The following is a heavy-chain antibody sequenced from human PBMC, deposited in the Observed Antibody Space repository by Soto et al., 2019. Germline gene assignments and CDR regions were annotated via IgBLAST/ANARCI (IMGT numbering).Heavy chain of an antibody. V-gene: IGHV2-5*02. D-gene: IGHD2-2*01. J-gene: IGHJ3*01. CDR3: AHAYGGTSWPNDAFDV. CDR2: IYWVDDQ. CDR1: GFSLSADGVG. Sequence: QISLKESGPTLVKPTQTLTLTCTFSGFSLSADGVGVGWIRQPPGKALEWLALIYWVDDQHYSPSLKTRLTITKDTSKNQVVLTMTNMDPVDTATYYCAHAYGGTSWPNDAFDVWGQGTVVTVSS.